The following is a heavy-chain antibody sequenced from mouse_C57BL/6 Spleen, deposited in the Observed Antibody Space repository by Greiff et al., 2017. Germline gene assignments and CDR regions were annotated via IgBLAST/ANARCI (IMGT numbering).Heavy chain of an antibody. CDR1: GYTFTSYW. CDR3: ARGRDGVTYYAMDY. Sequence: QVQLQQPGAELVKPGASVKLSCKASGYTFTSYWMHWVKQRPGQGLEWIGMIHPNSGSTNYNEKFKSKATLTVDKSSSTAYMQLSSLTSEDSAVYYCARGRDGVTYYAMDYWGQGTSLTVSS. CDR2: IHPNSGST. D-gene: IGHD2-12*01. J-gene: IGHJ4*01. V-gene: IGHV1-64*01.